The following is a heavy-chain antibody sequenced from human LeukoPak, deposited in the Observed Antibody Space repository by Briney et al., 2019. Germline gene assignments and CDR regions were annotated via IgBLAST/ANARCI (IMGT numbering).Heavy chain of an antibody. Sequence: ASVKVSCKASGGTFSSYAISWVRQAPGQGLEWMGRITPILGIANYAQKFQGRVTITADKSTSTAYMELSSLRSEDTAVYYCARGSYSGGSLFDYWGQGTLVTVSS. CDR1: GGTFSSYA. J-gene: IGHJ4*02. CDR2: ITPILGIA. D-gene: IGHD2-15*01. CDR3: ARGSYSGGSLFDY. V-gene: IGHV1-69*04.